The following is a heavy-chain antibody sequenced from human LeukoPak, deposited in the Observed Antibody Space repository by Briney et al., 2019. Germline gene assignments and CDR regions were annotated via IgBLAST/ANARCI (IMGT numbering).Heavy chain of an antibody. J-gene: IGHJ5*02. Sequence: SQTLSLTCTVSGGSISSGDYYWSWIRQPPGKGLEWIGYIYYSASTYYNPSLKSRFTISLDTSKNQFSLKLSSVTAADTAVYYCARDLGPTTSHARGWFDPWGQGTLVTVSS. CDR3: ARDLGPTTSHARGWFDP. CDR2: IYYSAST. CDR1: GGSISSGDYY. D-gene: IGHD2-2*01. V-gene: IGHV4-30-4*08.